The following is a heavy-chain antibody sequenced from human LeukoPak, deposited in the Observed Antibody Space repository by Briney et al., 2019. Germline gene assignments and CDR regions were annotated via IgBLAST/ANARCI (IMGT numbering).Heavy chain of an antibody. D-gene: IGHD1-26*01. CDR2: INQDGSKI. J-gene: IGHJ4*02. CDR1: EFSFSNYW. CDR3: ASGSQVGATNAY. Sequence: GGSLRLSCAASEFSFSNYWMTWVRQAPGKGLQWVANINQDGSKIYYADSVEGRFTISRDSAKNSLYLQMNSLRAEDTAVYYCASGSQVGATNAYWGQGTLVTVSS. V-gene: IGHV3-7*01.